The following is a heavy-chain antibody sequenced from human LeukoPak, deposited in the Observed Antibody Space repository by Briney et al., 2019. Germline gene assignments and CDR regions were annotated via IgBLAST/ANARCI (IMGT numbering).Heavy chain of an antibody. D-gene: IGHD3-10*01. CDR3: ARGPWGSGSYTGDY. V-gene: IGHV3-74*01. CDR1: GFTFSGYW. J-gene: IGHJ4*02. CDR2: INSDGSST. Sequence: GGSLRLSCAASGFTFSGYWMHWVRQVPGKGLVWVSRINSDGSSTSYADSVKGRSSISRDNAKNTLYLQMNSLRAEDTAVYYCARGPWGSGSYTGDYWGQGTLVTVSS.